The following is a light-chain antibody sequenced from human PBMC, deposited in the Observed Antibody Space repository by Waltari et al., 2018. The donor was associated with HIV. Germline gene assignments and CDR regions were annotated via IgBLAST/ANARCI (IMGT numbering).Light chain of an antibody. CDR1: SGHRSYI. J-gene: IGLJ2*01. Sequence: QPVLTQSSSASASLGSSVKLTCTLISGHRSYIIAWHPHQPGKAPRYLMKLEGSGSYNKGSGIPDRFSGSSSGADRYLTISNLQSEDEADYYCETWDSNTHKVVFGGGTKLTVL. CDR3: ETWDSNTHKVV. V-gene: IGLV4-60*03. CDR2: LEGSGSY.